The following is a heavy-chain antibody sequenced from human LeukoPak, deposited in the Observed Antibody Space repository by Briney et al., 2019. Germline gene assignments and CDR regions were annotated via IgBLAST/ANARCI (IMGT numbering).Heavy chain of an antibody. D-gene: IGHD3-22*01. CDR1: GYTFTSYG. V-gene: IGHV1-18*01. CDR2: ISAYNGNT. Sequence: ASVKVSCKASGYTFTSYGISWVRQAPGQGLEWMGWISAYNGNTNYAQKLRGRVTMTTDTSTSTAYMELRSLRSDDTAVYYCARDDWYYDSSGYRGDYWGQGTLVTVSS. J-gene: IGHJ4*02. CDR3: ARDDWYYDSSGYRGDY.